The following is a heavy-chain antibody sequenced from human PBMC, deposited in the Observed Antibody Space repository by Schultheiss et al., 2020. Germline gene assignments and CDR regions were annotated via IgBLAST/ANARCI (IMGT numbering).Heavy chain of an antibody. V-gene: IGHV3-74*01. CDR3: AREVAGSDY. CDR2: INSDGSST. J-gene: IGHJ4*02. Sequence: GGSLRLSCAASGFTFSNAWMSWVRQAPGKGLVWVSRINSDGSSTSYADSVKGRFTISKDNGKNTLYLQMDSLRAEDTAVYYCAREVAGSDYWGQGTLVTVSS. D-gene: IGHD6-19*01. CDR1: GFTFSNAW.